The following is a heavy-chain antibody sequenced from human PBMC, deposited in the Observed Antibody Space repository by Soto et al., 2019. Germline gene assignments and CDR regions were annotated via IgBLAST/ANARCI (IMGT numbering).Heavy chain of an antibody. D-gene: IGHD3-3*01. CDR3: AKDGGEEGLKFLEWFGGMDV. Sequence: GGSLRLSCAASGFTVSNYWMNWVRQAPGKGLVWVSHIKNDGTTSYADSVEGRFTVSRDDAKNSFYLQMNSLRADDTAVYYCAKDGGEEGLKFLEWFGGMDVWGHGTTVTVSS. CDR2: IKNDGTT. V-gene: IGHV3-74*01. J-gene: IGHJ6*02. CDR1: GFTVSNYW.